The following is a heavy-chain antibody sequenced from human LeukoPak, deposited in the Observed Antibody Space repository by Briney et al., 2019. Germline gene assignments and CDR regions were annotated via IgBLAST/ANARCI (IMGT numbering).Heavy chain of an antibody. J-gene: IGHJ4*02. CDR3: AKEHIF. CDR2: ISYDGSNK. CDR1: GFTFSSYG. Sequence: PGGSLRLSCAASGFTFSSYGMHWVRQAPGKGLEWVAVISYDGSNKYYADSVKGRFTISRDNSKNTLYLQMNSLRAEDTAVYYCAKEHIFRGQGTLVTVSS. V-gene: IGHV3-30*18. D-gene: IGHD3-9*01.